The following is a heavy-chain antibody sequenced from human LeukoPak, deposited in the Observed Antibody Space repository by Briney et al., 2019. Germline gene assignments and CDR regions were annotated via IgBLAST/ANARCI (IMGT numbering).Heavy chain of an antibody. V-gene: IGHV3-30*18. CDR2: ISYDGTNK. CDR1: GFTFSSYG. J-gene: IGHJ4*02. Sequence: GTSLRLSCVASGFTFSSYGMNWARQAPGKGLEWVAVISYDGTNKFYVDSLRGRFTISRDNSKNTLYLQMDSLRAEDTAVYYCAKDGYYGSGTFPDYWGQGTLVTVSS. D-gene: IGHD3-10*01. CDR3: AKDGYYGSGTFPDY.